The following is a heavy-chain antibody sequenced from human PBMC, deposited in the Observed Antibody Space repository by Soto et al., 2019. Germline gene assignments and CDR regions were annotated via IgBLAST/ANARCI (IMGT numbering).Heavy chain of an antibody. J-gene: IGHJ5*02. CDR2: IHYSGST. D-gene: IGHD4-4*01. Sequence: QVQLQESGPGLVKPSQTLSLTCTVSGGSISRDPYYWSWIRQHPGKGLEWMGYIHYSGSTYHNPSLKSSVTISAATSKNQFSLKLSSVTAAHTAVYFCATYDYSNSNGFAPWGQGTLVTVSS. CDR3: ATYDYSNSNGFAP. CDR1: GGSISRDPYY. V-gene: IGHV4-31*03.